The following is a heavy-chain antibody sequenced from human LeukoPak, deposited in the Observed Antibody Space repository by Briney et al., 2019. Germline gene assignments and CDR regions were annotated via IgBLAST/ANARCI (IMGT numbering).Heavy chain of an antibody. J-gene: IGHJ5*02. CDR2: INHSGST. V-gene: IGHV4-34*01. CDR1: GGSFSGYY. Sequence: PSETLSLTCAVYGGSFSGYYWSWIRQPPGKGLEWIGEINHSGSTNYNPSLKSRVTISVDTSKNQFSLKLSSVTAADTAVYYCARRVLRYFDWLSYNWFDPWGQGTLVTVSS. D-gene: IGHD3-9*01. CDR3: ARRVLRYFDWLSYNWFDP.